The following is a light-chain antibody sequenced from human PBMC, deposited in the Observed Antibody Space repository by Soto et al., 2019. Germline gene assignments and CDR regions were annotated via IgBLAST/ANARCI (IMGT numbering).Light chain of an antibody. V-gene: IGKV3-20*01. CDR3: QQYGSSPPYT. CDR2: GAS. CDR1: QSVGGY. J-gene: IGKJ2*01. Sequence: EIVLTQSPATLSLSPGERATLSCRASQSVGGYLAWYQQKPGQAPRLLIYGASSRATGIPDRFSGSGSGTDFTLTISRLEPEDFAVYYCQQYGSSPPYTFGQGTKLEIK.